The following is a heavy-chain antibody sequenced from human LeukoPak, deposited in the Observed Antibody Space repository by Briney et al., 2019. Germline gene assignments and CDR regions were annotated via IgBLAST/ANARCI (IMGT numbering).Heavy chain of an antibody. CDR1: GFIFSNYA. J-gene: IGHJ4*02. CDR2: ISGRSDNT. V-gene: IGHV3-23*01. CDR3: AKWGDYDVLTGYYVSDF. Sequence: GASLRLSCAAPGFIFSNYAMYWVRQAPGKGLEWVSAISGRSDNTYYADSVKGRFTLSRGSSKNTLYLQVNSLRADDTAVYYCAKWGDYDVLTGYYVSDFWGQGTLVTVSS. D-gene: IGHD3-9*01.